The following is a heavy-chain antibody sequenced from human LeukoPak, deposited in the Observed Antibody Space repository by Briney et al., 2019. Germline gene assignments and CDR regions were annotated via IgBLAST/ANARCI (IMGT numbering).Heavy chain of an antibody. V-gene: IGHV1-69*05. Sequence: SVKVSCKASGGTFSSYAISWVRQAPRQGLEWMGRIIPIFGTANYAQKFQGRVTITTDESTSTAYMELSSLRSEDTAVYYCARVGDGIEDILTGYSYVYWGQGTLVTVSS. D-gene: IGHD3-9*01. CDR2: IIPIFGTA. CDR3: ARVGDGIEDILTGYSYVY. CDR1: GGTFSSYA. J-gene: IGHJ4*02.